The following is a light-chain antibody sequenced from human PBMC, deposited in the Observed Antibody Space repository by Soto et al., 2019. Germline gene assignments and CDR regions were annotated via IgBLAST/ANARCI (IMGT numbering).Light chain of an antibody. CDR1: SNDVGGYDY. Sequence: QSVLTQPPSASGSPGQSVTVSCTGTSNDVGGYDYVSWFQQHPGKAPKLIIYEVTKRPSGVPDRFSGSKSGNTASLTVSGLQAEDEADYYCTSYVGSLVVFGGGTKVTVL. CDR2: EVT. CDR3: TSYVGSLVV. V-gene: IGLV2-8*01. J-gene: IGLJ2*01.